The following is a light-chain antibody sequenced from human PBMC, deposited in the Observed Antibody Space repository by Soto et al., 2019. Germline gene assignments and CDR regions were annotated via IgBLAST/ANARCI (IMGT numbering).Light chain of an antibody. V-gene: IGKV1-5*01. CDR3: QQYNSYST. J-gene: IGKJ1*01. CDR1: QSISSW. Sequence: DIQMTQSPSTLSASVGDRVTITGRASQSISSWLAWYQQKPGKAPKLLIYDASSLESGVPSRFSGSGSGTEFTLPISSLQPDDFATYYCQQYNSYSTFGQGTKVDIK. CDR2: DAS.